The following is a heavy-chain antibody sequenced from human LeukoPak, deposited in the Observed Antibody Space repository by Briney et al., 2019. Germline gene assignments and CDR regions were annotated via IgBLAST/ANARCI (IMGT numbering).Heavy chain of an antibody. J-gene: IGHJ5*02. CDR2: IYYSGST. Sequence: SETLSLTCTVSGGSISSYYWSWIRQPPGKGLEGIGYIYYSGSTNYNPSLKSRVTISVDTSKNQFSLKLSSVTAADTAVYNCARNFVEVSSLGFDPWGQGTLVTVSS. CDR1: GGSISSYY. CDR3: ARNFVEVSSLGFDP. V-gene: IGHV4-59*01. D-gene: IGHD5/OR15-5a*01.